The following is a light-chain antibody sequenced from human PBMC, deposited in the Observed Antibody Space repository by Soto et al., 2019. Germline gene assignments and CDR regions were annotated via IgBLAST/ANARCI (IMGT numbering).Light chain of an antibody. CDR1: NIGTKT. CDR2: DDS. CDR3: QVWDSDILHHV. J-gene: IGLJ1*01. Sequence: SYELTQSPSVSVAPGQTARITCAGSNIGTKTVHWFQQRPGQAPVLVVFDDSHRPSGIPERFSVSNSASTATLTISRVEAGDEGDYYCQVWDSDILHHVFGSGTKVTVL. V-gene: IGLV3-21*02.